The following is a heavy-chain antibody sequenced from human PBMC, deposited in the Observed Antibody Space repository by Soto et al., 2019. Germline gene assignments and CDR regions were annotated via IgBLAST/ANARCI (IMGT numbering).Heavy chain of an antibody. CDR2: IYYSGST. CDR3: VRGSRLHYSNYEGLYGMDV. Sequence: SETLSLTCTVSGGSISSSSYYWGWIRQPPGKGLEWIGSIYYSGSTYYNPSLKSRLTISLDTSKNQFSLRLSSVSAADTALYFCVRGSRLHYSNYEGLYGMDVWGQGTTVTVSS. CDR1: GGSISSSSYY. V-gene: IGHV4-39*01. J-gene: IGHJ6*02. D-gene: IGHD4-4*01.